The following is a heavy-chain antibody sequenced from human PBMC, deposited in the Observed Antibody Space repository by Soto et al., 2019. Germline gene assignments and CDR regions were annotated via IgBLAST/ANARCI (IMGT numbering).Heavy chain of an antibody. CDR3: AHSVPFDYRGYNFEF. Sequence: QITLKESGPTLVKPTQTLTLTCTFSGFSLSTHTVGVAWIRQPPGKALEWLALIYWDEAKRYSPSLKSRLTVTKETAKNQVVLTLTNMGPVDTAPYYSAHSVPFDYRGYNFEFWGQGILV. V-gene: IGHV2-5*02. D-gene: IGHD3-9*01. CDR2: IYWDEAK. J-gene: IGHJ4*02. CDR1: GFSLSTHTVG.